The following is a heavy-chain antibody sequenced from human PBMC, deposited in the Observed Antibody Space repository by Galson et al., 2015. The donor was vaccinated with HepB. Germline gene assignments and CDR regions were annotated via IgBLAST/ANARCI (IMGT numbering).Heavy chain of an antibody. Sequence: PALVKPTQTLTLTCTFSGFSLSTSTVGVGWIRQPPGKALEWLALISWDDDKHYSPSLKSRLTITKDTSKNQVVLTLTNMDPVDTATYYCAHSLRITIVRGVIMYNWFDPWGQGKLVTVSS. V-gene: IGHV2-5*02. CDR2: ISWDDDK. CDR3: AHSLRITIVRGVIMYNWFDP. CDR1: GFSLSTSTVG. J-gene: IGHJ5*02. D-gene: IGHD3-10*01.